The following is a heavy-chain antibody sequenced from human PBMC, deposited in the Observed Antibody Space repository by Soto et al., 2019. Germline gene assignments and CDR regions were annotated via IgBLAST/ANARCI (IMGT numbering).Heavy chain of an antibody. J-gene: IGHJ4*02. D-gene: IGHD2-21*02. CDR2: IIPSIGTT. V-gene: IGHV1-69*13. CDR3: ARSIVVVTALDY. Sequence: SVKASRKDSGGTFSSYAISCVRQAPGQRLEWMGGIIPSIGTTNYAQKFQGRVTITGDESASTAYMELSSLRSEDTAVYYCARSIVVVTALDYWGQGTLVTVSS. CDR1: GGTFSSYA.